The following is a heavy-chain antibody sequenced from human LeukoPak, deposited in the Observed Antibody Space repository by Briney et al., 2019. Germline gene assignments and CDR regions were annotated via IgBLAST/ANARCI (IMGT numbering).Heavy chain of an antibody. V-gene: IGHV4-34*01. D-gene: IGHD2-15*01. CDR3: ASMSGGGRY. Sequence: PSETLSLTCAVYGGSFSGYYWSWIRQPPGKGLEWIGEINHSGSNNYNPSLKSRVTISVDTSKNQFSLKLSSVTAADTAVYYCASMSGGGRYWGQGTLVTVSS. CDR2: INHSGSN. J-gene: IGHJ4*02. CDR1: GGSFSGYY.